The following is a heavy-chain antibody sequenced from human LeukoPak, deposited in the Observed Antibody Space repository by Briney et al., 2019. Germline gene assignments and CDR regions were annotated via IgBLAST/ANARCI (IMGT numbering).Heavy chain of an antibody. V-gene: IGHV3-7*01. J-gene: IGHJ4*02. CDR2: IKEDGSEK. D-gene: IGHD6-19*01. CDR1: GSTFSTSW. CDR3: ASGYYSGWYIPYY. Sequence: GGSLRLSCAASGSTFSTSWMIWVRQAPGKGLEWVANIKEDGSEKYYVDSVKGRFTISRDNAKNSLYLQMNSLRAEDTAVYYCASGYYSGWYIPYYWGQGTLVTVSS.